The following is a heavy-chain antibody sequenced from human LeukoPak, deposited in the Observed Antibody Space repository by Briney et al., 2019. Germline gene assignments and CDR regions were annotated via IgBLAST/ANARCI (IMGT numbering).Heavy chain of an antibody. CDR1: GFPLSDYA. J-gene: IGHJ4*02. CDR3: AKGVSKYDFDY. V-gene: IGHV3-23*01. CDR2: ISGGT. D-gene: IGHD4-11*01. Sequence: GGSLRLSCAASGFPLSDYALSWVRQAPGKGLEWVSGISGGTYDADSVRGRFTISRDNSKNTLYLQVNSLRAEDTAVYYCAKGVSKYDFDYWGQGTLVTVSS.